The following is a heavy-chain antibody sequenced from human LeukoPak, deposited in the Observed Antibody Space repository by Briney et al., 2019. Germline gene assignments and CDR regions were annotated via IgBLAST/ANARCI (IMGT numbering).Heavy chain of an antibody. V-gene: IGHV4-34*01. CDR3: AGRGSGSYFDY. D-gene: IGHD3-10*01. J-gene: IGHJ4*02. CDR2: INHSGST. Sequence: SETLSLTCAVYGGSFGGYYWSWIRQPPGRGLEWIGEINHSGSTNYNPSLKSRVTISVDTSKNQFSLKLSSVTAADTAVYYCAGRGSGSYFDYWGQGTLVTVSS. CDR1: GGSFGGYY.